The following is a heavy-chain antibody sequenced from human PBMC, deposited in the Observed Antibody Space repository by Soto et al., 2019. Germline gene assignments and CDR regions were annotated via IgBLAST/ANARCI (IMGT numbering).Heavy chain of an antibody. CDR3: ARGGPDYYDSSGYPRYYFDY. V-gene: IGHV3-33*08. CDR2: IWYDGSNK. J-gene: IGHJ4*02. Sequence: PGGSLRLSCAASGFTFSSYAMSWVRQAPGKGLEWVAVIWYDGSNKYYADSVKGRFTISRDNSKNTLYLQMNSLRAEDTAVYYCARGGPDYYDSSGYPRYYFDYWGQGTLVTVSS. D-gene: IGHD3-22*01. CDR1: GFTFSSYA.